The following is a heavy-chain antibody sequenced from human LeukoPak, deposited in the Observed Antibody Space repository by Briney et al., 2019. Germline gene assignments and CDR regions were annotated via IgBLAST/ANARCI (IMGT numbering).Heavy chain of an antibody. J-gene: IGHJ4*02. D-gene: IGHD3-22*01. CDR2: ISDSGGST. V-gene: IGHV3-23*01. CDR1: GFTFSSYA. Sequence: PGGSLRLSCAASGFTFSSYAMSWVRQAPGKGLEWVSAISDSGGSTYYADSVKGRFTISRDNSKNTLYLQMNSLRAEDTAVYYCARTSAYYYDSSGYTDYWGQGTLVTVSS. CDR3: ARTSAYYYDSSGYTDY.